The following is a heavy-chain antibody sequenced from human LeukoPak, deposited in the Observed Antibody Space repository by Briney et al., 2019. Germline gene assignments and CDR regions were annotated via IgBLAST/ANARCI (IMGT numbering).Heavy chain of an antibody. J-gene: IGHJ4*02. Sequence: GGSLRLSCAVSGVTHSNYGMAWVRQAPGKGLECVAGISDSGGATNYADSVKGRFTISRDNAKNTLYLQMSSLRAEDTAVYFCAKRGVVIRVILVGFHKQAYYFDSWGQGALVTVSS. V-gene: IGHV3-23*01. D-gene: IGHD3-10*01. CDR1: GVTHSNYG. CDR3: AKRGVVIRVILVGFHKQAYYFDS. CDR2: ISDSGGAT.